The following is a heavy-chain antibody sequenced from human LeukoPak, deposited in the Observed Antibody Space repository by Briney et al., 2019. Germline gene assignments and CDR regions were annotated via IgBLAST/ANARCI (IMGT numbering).Heavy chain of an antibody. D-gene: IGHD1-26*01. CDR2: IKSKTDVGTT. Sequence: GGSLRLSCAASGFTFSNAWMSWVRQAPGKGLEWVGRIKSKTDVGTTDYAAPVKGRFTISRDDSQNTLYLKMNSLKTEDTAVYYCTTATGSYGPFLFDYWGQGSLVTVSS. J-gene: IGHJ4*02. CDR3: TTATGSYGPFLFDY. V-gene: IGHV3-15*01. CDR1: GFTFSNAW.